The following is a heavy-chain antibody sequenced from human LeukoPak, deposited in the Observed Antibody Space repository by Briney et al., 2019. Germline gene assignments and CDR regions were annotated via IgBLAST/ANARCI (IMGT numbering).Heavy chain of an antibody. CDR1: GFTFSNYW. D-gene: IGHD1-26*01. V-gene: IGHV3-7*01. CDR3: ARDHSGSRDY. J-gene: IGHJ4*02. Sequence: GGSLRLSCAASGFTFSNYWMSWVRQAPGKGLEWVANIKQDGSEKYYVDSVKGRFTISRDNAKNSLYLQMNSLRAEDTAVYYCARDHSGSRDYWGQGTLVTVSS. CDR2: IKQDGSEK.